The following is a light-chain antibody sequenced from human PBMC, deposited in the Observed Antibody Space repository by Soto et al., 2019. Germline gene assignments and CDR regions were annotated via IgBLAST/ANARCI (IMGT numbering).Light chain of an antibody. CDR2: GTS. J-gene: IGKJ2*01. V-gene: IGKV3-20*01. CDR3: QQYGSSPYT. Sequence: EIVLTQSPGTLSLSPGERATLSCWASQSVSSSYLAWYQQKPGQAPRLLIHGTSRRATGIPDRFSGSGSGTDFTLTISRVEPADFAVYYCQQYGSSPYTFGLGTKLEIK. CDR1: QSVSSSY.